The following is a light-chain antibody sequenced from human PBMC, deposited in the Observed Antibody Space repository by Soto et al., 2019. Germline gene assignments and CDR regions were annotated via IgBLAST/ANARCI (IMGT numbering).Light chain of an antibody. V-gene: IGKV3-20*01. CDR2: DAS. CDR3: QQYGSSPWT. J-gene: IGKJ1*01. Sequence: VWPPSPDTLSLSPVARATPSGRSSQSVGSSSLGWYQQKPGQAPRLLIYDASNRATDIPARFSGSGSGTDFTLTISRLEPEDFAVYYCQQYGSSPWTFGQGTKVDIK. CDR1: QSVGSSS.